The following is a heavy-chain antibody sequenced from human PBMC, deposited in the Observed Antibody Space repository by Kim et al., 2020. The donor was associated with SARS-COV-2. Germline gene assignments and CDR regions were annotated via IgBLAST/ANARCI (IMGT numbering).Heavy chain of an antibody. D-gene: IGHD2-2*01. J-gene: IGHJ4*02. V-gene: IGHV4-34*01. CDR1: GGSFSGYY. CDR3: ARGRRDIVVVPAAITLTYFDY. Sequence: SETLSLTCAVYGGSFSGYYWSWIRQPPGKGLEWIGEINHSGSTNYNPSLKSRVTISVDTSKNQFSLKLSSVTAADTAVYYCARGRRDIVVVPAAITLTYFDYWGQGTLVTVSS. CDR2: INHSGST.